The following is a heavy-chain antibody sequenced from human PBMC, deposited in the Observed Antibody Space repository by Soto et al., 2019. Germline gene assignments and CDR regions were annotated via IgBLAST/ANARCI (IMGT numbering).Heavy chain of an antibody. J-gene: IGHJ4*02. Sequence: QVQLVESGGGVVQPGRSLRLSCAASGFTFSSYGMHWVRQAPGKGLEWVAVIWYDGSNKYYADSVKGRFTISRDNSKNKLYLQMNSVRAEDTAVYYCARAGYDYIWGSYPADYWGQGTLVTVSS. CDR2: IWYDGSNK. CDR3: ARAGYDYIWGSYPADY. D-gene: IGHD3-16*02. CDR1: GFTFSSYG. V-gene: IGHV3-33*01.